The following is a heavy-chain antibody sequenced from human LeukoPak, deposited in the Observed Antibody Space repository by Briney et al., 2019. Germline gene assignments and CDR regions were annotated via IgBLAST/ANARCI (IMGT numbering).Heavy chain of an antibody. D-gene: IGHD2-8*01. CDR3: ASPPGVYAIEYYYYYMDV. V-gene: IGHV3-30*04. J-gene: IGHJ6*03. CDR1: GFTFSSYA. CDR2: ISYDGSNK. Sequence: PGGSLRLSRAASGFTFSSYAMHWVRQAPGKGLEWVAVISYDGSNKYYADSVKGRFTISRDNSKNTLYLQMNSLRAEDTAVYYCASPPGVYAIEYYYYYMDVWGKGTTVTVSS.